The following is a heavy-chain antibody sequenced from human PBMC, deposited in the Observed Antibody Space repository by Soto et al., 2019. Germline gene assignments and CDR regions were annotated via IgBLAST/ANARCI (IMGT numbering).Heavy chain of an antibody. Sequence: GGSLRLSCAASGFTVSSNYMSWVRQAPGKGLEWVSVIYSGGSTYYADSVKGRFTISRDNSKNTLYLQMNSLRAGDTAVYYCARDSSSSFAFDIWGQGTMVTVSS. CDR1: GFTVSSNY. V-gene: IGHV3-53*01. D-gene: IGHD6-6*01. J-gene: IGHJ3*02. CDR2: IYSGGST. CDR3: ARDSSSSFAFDI.